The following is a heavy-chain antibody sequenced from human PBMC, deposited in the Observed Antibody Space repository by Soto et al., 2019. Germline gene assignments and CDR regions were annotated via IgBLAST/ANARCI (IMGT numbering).Heavy chain of an antibody. CDR2: INSDGSST. CDR3: ARDRRASSWSVEIDY. D-gene: IGHD6-13*01. Sequence: EVQLVESGGGLVQPGGSLRLSCAASGFTFSSYWMHWVRQAPGKGLVWVSRINSDGSSTSYADSVKGRFTISRDNAKNTLYLQMNSLRAEDTAVYYCARDRRASSWSVEIDYWGQGTLVTVSS. J-gene: IGHJ4*02. V-gene: IGHV3-74*01. CDR1: GFTFSSYW.